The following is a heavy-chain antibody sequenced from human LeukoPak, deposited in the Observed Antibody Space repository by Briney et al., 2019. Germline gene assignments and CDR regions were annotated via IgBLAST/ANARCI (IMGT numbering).Heavy chain of an antibody. D-gene: IGHD6-25*01. CDR1: GYMFTTYG. J-gene: IGHJ4*02. Sequence: AAVKVSFRTSGYMFTTYGITWVRQAPGQGRQWMGWISAHSGNTKYAEKFQGRVTLTTDTSTSTAYLELGSLTSDDTAVYYCARDLSSGGWTLEFDYWGQGTQVTVAS. CDR2: ISAHSGNT. V-gene: IGHV1-18*04. CDR3: ARDLSSGGWTLEFDY.